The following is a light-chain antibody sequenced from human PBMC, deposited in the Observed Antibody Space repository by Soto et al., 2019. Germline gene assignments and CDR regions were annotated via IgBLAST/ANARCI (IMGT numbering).Light chain of an antibody. V-gene: IGKV1-39*01. J-gene: IGKJ2*01. CDR2: AAS. CDR1: QSISSY. Sequence: DIQMTQSPSSLSASVGDRVIITCRASQSISSYLNWYQQRPGKAPKLLISAASSLQSGVPSRFSGSGSGTDFTLTISSLQPEDFASYCCLQIDSTPYTFGQGTKLEIK. CDR3: LQIDSTPYT.